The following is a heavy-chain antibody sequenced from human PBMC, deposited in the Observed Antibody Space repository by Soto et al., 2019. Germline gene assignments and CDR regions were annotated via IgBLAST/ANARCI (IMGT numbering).Heavy chain of an antibody. V-gene: IGHV3-7*03. CDR1: GFTFISSF. D-gene: IGHD6-19*01. J-gene: IGHJ4*02. Sequence: GSLRLSCVASGFTFISSFMGWVRQAPGKGLEWVANINQDGGGTYYVDSVEGRFTISRDNAKDSLYLQMNSLRGEDTAVYYCARNFRGSGRYFFDYWGQGTLVTVSS. CDR2: INQDGGGT. CDR3: ARNFRGSGRYFFDY.